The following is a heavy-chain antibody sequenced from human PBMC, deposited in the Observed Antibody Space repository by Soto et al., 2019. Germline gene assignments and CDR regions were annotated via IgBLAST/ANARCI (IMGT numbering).Heavy chain of an antibody. V-gene: IGHV5-51*01. Sequence: GESLKISCKGSGYSFTSSWIGWVRQMPGKGLEWMGVVYPGDSDTRYSPSFQGQVTISADKSISTAYLQWSSLKASDTAMYYCARRIEYSTSSPPATGWLDPWGQGTLVTVSS. CDR3: ARRIEYSTSSPPATGWLDP. CDR2: VYPGDSDT. D-gene: IGHD6-6*01. CDR1: GYSFTSSW. J-gene: IGHJ5*02.